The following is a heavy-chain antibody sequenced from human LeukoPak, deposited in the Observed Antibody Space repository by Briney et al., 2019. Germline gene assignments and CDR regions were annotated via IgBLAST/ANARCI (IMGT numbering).Heavy chain of an antibody. V-gene: IGHV4-61*02. Sequence: SQTLSLTCTVSGGSIGSGSYYWSWIRQPAGKGLESIGRIYTSGSTNYSPSLKSRVTISVDTSKNQFSLKRSSVTAADTAVYYCARDYVVVVPAAIWYYMDVWGKGTTVTVSS. CDR1: GGSIGSGSYY. D-gene: IGHD2-2*02. J-gene: IGHJ6*03. CDR2: IYTSGST. CDR3: ARDYVVVVPAAIWYYMDV.